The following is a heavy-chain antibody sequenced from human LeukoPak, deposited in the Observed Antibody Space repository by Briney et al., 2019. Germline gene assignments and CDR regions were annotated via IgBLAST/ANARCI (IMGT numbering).Heavy chain of an antibody. D-gene: IGHD6-6*01. J-gene: IGHJ6*02. CDR2: INHSGST. CDR3: ARAGYSSSYYYYYGMDV. CDR1: GGSFSGYY. Sequence: ASETLSLTCAVYGGSFSGYYWSWIRQPPGKGLEWIGEINHSGSTNYNPSLKSRVTMSVDTSKNQFSLKLSSVTAADTAVYYCARAGYSSSYYYYYGMDVWGQGTTVTVSS. V-gene: IGHV4-34*01.